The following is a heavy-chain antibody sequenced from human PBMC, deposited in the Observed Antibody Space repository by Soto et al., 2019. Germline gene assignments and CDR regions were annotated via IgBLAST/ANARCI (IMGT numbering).Heavy chain of an antibody. CDR2: IIPMFGTA. CDR1: GSTFSTYG. J-gene: IGHJ4*02. CDR3: AREADRRWLHLLDF. D-gene: IGHD5-12*01. V-gene: IGHV1-69*01. Sequence: QVQLVQSGAEVKKPGSSVKVSCKASGSTFSTYGVSWVRQAPGQGLEWMGGIIPMFGTANYAQKFQGRVTITADESMTTAYMEMRSLRSDDTAVYFCAREADRRWLHLLDFWGQGTLVTVSS.